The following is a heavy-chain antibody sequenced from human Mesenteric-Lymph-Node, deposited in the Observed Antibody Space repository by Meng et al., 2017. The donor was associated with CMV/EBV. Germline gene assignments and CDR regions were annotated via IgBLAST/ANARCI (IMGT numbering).Heavy chain of an antibody. D-gene: IGHD3-10*01. CDR1: GGTFSSYA. J-gene: IGHJ4*02. V-gene: IGHV1-69*05. CDR2: IIPIFGTA. Sequence: SVKVSCKASGGTFSSYAISWVRQAPGQGLEWMGGIIPIFGTANYAQKFQGRVTITTDESTSTAYVELSSLRSEDTAVYYCARDRAYYYGSGLDYWGQGTLVTVSS. CDR3: ARDRAYYYGSGLDY.